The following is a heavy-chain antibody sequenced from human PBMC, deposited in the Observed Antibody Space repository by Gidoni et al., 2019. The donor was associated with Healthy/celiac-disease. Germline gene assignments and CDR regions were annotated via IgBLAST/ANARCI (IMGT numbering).Heavy chain of an antibody. CDR1: GGTIRSGAYY. CDR3: ARGGADIVVVPAAIAGMDV. V-gene: IGHV4-30-4*01. CDR2: IYYSGST. D-gene: IGHD2-2*02. J-gene: IGHJ6*02. Sequence: QVQLQESGPGLVKPSPPLSLTCTVPGGTIRSGAYYWTWIRQPPGKGLEWLGYIYYSGSTYYNPSLKSRVTISVDTSKNQFSLKLSSVTAADTAVYYCARGGADIVVVPAAIAGMDVWGQGTTVTVSS.